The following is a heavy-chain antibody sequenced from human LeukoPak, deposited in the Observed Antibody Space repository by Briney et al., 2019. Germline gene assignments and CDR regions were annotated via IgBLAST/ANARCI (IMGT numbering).Heavy chain of an antibody. V-gene: IGHV1-8*01. CDR1: GYTFTSYD. J-gene: IGHJ6*02. Sequence: ASVKVSCKASGYTFTSYDINWVRQATGQGLELVGWMNPNSGNTGYAQKFQGRVTMTMNTSISTAYMELRSLRSEDTAVYYCARVSFYYYGMDVWGQGTTVTVSS. CDR2: MNPNSGNT. CDR3: ARVSFYYYGMDV.